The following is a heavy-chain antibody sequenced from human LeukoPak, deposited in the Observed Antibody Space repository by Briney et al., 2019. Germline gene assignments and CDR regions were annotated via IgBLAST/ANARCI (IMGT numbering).Heavy chain of an antibody. Sequence: SETLSLTCTVSGGSISSYYWSWIRQPAGKGLEWIGRIYASGSTNYNPSLKSRVTISVDTSKNQFSLKLIPVTAADTAVYYCARRVEMATIEPDNWFDPWGQGTLVTVSS. CDR3: ARRVEMATIEPDNWFDP. V-gene: IGHV4-4*07. J-gene: IGHJ5*02. CDR1: GGSISSYY. CDR2: IYASGST. D-gene: IGHD5-24*01.